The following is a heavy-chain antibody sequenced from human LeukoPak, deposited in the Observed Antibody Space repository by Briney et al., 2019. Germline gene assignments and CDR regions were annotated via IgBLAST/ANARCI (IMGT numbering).Heavy chain of an antibody. CDR2: IYYSGST. Sequence: PSETLSLTCTVSGGSINSYYWSWIRQPPGKGLEWVGYIYYSGSTKYNPSLKSRVTVSVDTSKNQFSLKLNSVTAADTAVYYCARQRGGSYLDAFDIWGQGTMVTVSS. V-gene: IGHV4-59*08. J-gene: IGHJ3*02. CDR1: GGSINSYY. D-gene: IGHD1-26*01. CDR3: ARQRGGSYLDAFDI.